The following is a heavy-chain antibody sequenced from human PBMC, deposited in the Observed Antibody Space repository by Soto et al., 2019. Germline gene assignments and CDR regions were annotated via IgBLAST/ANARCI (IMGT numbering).Heavy chain of an antibody. Sequence: SETLSLTCAVSGCSISSSNWWSWVRQPPGKGLEWIGEIYHSGSTNYNPSLKSRVTISVDKSKNQFSLKLSSVTAADTAVYYCAREMVYAALGCWSDPWGQGTRGIISS. V-gene: IGHV4-4*02. CDR2: IYHSGST. CDR3: AREMVYAALGCWSDP. CDR1: GCSISSSNW. J-gene: IGHJ5*02. D-gene: IGHD2-8*01.